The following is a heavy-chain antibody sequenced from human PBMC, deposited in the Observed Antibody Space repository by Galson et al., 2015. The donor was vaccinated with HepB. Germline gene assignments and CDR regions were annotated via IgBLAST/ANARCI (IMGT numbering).Heavy chain of an antibody. CDR2: ISYDGTNK. CDR3: ARTLLSTGRGGI. V-gene: IGHV3-30*04. J-gene: IGHJ4*02. CDR1: GFTFSSYA. Sequence: SLRLSCAASGFTFSSYAMYWVRQAPGKGLEWVALISYDGTNKYYADSVKGRFTISRDNSKDTLYLQMSSLKTEDTAVYHCARTLLSTGRGGIWGQGTLVPGSS. D-gene: IGHD2/OR15-2a*01.